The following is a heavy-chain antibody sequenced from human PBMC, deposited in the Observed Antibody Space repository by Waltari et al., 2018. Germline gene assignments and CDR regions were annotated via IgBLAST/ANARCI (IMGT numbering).Heavy chain of an antibody. Sequence: QVQLVQSGAEVKKPGASVKVSCKASGYTFTSYDINWVRQATGQGLEWMGWRNPNSGNTGYAQKFQGRVTMTRHTSISTAYMELSSLRSEDTAVYYCARARPFYSSSDYWGQGTLVTVSS. V-gene: IGHV1-8*01. J-gene: IGHJ4*02. CDR3: ARARPFYSSSDY. CDR2: RNPNSGNT. CDR1: GYTFTSYD. D-gene: IGHD6-6*01.